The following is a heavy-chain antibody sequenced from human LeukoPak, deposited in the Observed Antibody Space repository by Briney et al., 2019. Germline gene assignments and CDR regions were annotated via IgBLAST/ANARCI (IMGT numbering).Heavy chain of an antibody. D-gene: IGHD7-27*01. V-gene: IGHV1-2*02. CDR2: INGKRGDT. Sequence: ASVKVSCKASGFTFTDHYMHWVRQAPGQGLEWMGWINGKRGDTNYAQNFQDRVTMTRDTSTSTVYMELSRLTVDDTAVYYCARDHDWGVDYWGQGTLVTVSS. CDR1: GFTFTDHY. CDR3: ARDHDWGVDY. J-gene: IGHJ4*02.